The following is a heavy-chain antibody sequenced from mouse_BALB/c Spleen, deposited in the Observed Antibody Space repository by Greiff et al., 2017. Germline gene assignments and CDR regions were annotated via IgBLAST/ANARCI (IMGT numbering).Heavy chain of an antibody. D-gene: IGHD2-1*01. Sequence: EVQLVESGGGLVQPGGSLRLSCATSGFTFTDYYMSWVRQPPGKALEWLGFIRNKANGYTTEYSASVKGRFTISRDNSQSILYLQMNTLRAEDSATYYCARVPGNYYAMDYWGQGTSVTVSS. V-gene: IGHV7-3*02. CDR3: ARVPGNYYAMDY. J-gene: IGHJ4*01. CDR2: IRNKANGYTT. CDR1: GFTFTDYY.